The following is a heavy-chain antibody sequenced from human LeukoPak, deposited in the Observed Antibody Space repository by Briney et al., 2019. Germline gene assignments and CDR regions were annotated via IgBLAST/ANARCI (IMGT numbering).Heavy chain of an antibody. CDR1: GFTFSGYW. CDR2: IKQDGSEK. Sequence: GSLRLSCAASGFTFSGYWMSWVRQAPGKGLEWVANIKQDGSEKHYVDSVKGRFTISRDNAKNSLYLQMSSLRAEDTAVYYCTRVEETATTAAIIRKYSYYYYYMDVWGKGNTVTVSS. D-gene: IGHD4-11*01. CDR3: TRVEETATTAAIIRKYSYYYYYMDV. J-gene: IGHJ6*03. V-gene: IGHV3-7*01.